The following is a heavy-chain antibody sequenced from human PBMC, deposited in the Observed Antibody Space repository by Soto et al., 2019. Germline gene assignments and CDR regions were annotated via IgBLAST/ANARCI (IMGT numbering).Heavy chain of an antibody. V-gene: IGHV3-23*01. CDR1: GFTFSSYA. CDR2: ISGSGGST. Sequence: GGSLRLSCAASGFTFSSYAMSWVRQAPGKGLEWVSAISGSGGSTYYADSVKGRFTISRDNSKNTLYLQMNSLRAEDTAVYYCAKGHSSSSESYYYYYMDVWGKGTTVTVSS. J-gene: IGHJ6*03. D-gene: IGHD6-6*01. CDR3: AKGHSSSSESYYYYYMDV.